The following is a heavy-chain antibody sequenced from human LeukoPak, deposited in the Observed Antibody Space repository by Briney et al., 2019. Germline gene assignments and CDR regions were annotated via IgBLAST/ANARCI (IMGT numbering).Heavy chain of an antibody. D-gene: IGHD1-26*01. Sequence: SVEVSCKASGATFSSYAISRVRQAPGQGLGGMGGIIPIFGTANYAQTFPGRVTITADESTSTDYMELSSLRSEDTDVDYCAREYQGNSGSYGSCDYWGQGTLVSVCS. CDR1: GATFSSYA. V-gene: IGHV1-69*13. CDR2: IIPIFGTA. J-gene: IGHJ4*02. CDR3: AREYQGNSGSYGSCDY.